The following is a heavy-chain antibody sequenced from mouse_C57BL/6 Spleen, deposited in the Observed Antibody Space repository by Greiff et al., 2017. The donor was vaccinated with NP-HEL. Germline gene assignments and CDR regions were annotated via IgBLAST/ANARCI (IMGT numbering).Heavy chain of an antibody. J-gene: IGHJ3*01. V-gene: IGHV1-55*01. D-gene: IGHD1-1*01. Sequence: QVQLQQSGAELVKPGASVKMSCKASGYTFTSYWITWVKQRPGQGLEWIGDIYPGSGSTNYNEKFKSKATLTVDTSSSTAYMQLSSLTSEDSAVYYCARAGGRSYGWFAYWGQGTLVTVSA. CDR2: IYPGSGST. CDR3: ARAGGRSYGWFAY. CDR1: GYTFTSYW.